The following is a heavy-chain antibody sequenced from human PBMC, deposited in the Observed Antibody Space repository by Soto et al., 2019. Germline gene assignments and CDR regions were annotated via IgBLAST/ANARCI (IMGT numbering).Heavy chain of an antibody. V-gene: IGHV3-30*18. CDR3: AKDEFSDIIGYCRH. CDR2: ISYDGSNK. D-gene: IGHD3-22*01. J-gene: IGHJ4*01. CDR1: GFTFSSYG. Sequence: PGGSLRLSCAASGFTFSSYGMHWVRQAPGKGLEWVAVISYDGSNKYYADSVKGRFTISRDNSKNTLYLQMNSLRAEDTAVYYCAKDEFSDIIGYCRHWRDVTPVPVSS.